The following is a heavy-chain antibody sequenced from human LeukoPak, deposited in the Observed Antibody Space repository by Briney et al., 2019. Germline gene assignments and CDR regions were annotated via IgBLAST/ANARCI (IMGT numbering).Heavy chain of an antibody. CDR3: ASPTVGRWLLHDAFDI. D-gene: IGHD6-19*01. CDR1: GYTFTSYY. Sequence: ASVKVSCKASGYTFTSYYMHWVRQAPGQGLEWMGIINPSGGSTSYAQKFQGRVTMTRDTSTSTVYMELSSLRSEDTAVYYCASPTVGRWLLHDAFDIWGQGTMVTVSS. J-gene: IGHJ3*02. V-gene: IGHV1-46*01. CDR2: INPSGGST.